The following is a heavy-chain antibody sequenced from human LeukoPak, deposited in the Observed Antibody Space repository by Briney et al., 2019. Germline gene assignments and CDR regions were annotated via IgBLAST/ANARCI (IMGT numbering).Heavy chain of an antibody. CDR2: IYYSGST. V-gene: IGHV4-39*01. CDR1: GGSISSGSTY. D-gene: IGHD3-22*01. CDR3: ASQYDSSGYYYFDY. J-gene: IGHJ4*02. Sequence: KASETLSLTCTVSGGSISSGSTYWGWIRQPPGKGLEWIGSIYYSGSTYYSPSLKSRVTISVDTSKNQFSLKLSSVTAADTAVYYCASQYDSSGYYYFDYWGQGTLVTVSS.